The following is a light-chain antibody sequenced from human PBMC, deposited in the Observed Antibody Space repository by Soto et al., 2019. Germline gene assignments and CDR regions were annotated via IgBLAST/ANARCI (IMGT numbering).Light chain of an antibody. J-gene: IGLJ1*01. CDR2: TNT. CDR1: SSNVGGNP. V-gene: IGLV1-44*01. Sequence: QSVLTQPPSASGTPGQRVTISCSGSSSNVGGNPVNWYQHVPTTAPKLLIYTNTQRPSGVPDRFSGSRSGASASLAITGLQGEDEADYYCQSYDTTLSRVFGSGTKVTVL. CDR3: QSYDTTLSRV.